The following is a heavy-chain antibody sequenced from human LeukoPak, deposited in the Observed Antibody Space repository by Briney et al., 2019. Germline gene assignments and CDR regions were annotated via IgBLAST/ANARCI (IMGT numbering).Heavy chain of an antibody. CDR1: GFTFSGYS. V-gene: IGHV3-21*01. J-gene: IGHJ4*02. Sequence: GGSPRLSCAASGFTFSGYSMNWVRQAPGKGLEWVSSISSSSSYIYYADSVKGLFTISRDNAKNSLYLQMNSLRAEDTAVYYCARETDPTDYWGQGTLVTVSS. CDR2: ISSSSSYI. CDR3: ARETDPTDY.